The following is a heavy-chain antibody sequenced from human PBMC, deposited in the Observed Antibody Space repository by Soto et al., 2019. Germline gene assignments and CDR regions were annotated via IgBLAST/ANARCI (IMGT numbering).Heavy chain of an antibody. CDR3: ARLVCAAGNYGMDV. CDR1: GGSISSSSYY. J-gene: IGHJ6*02. D-gene: IGHD6-13*01. Sequence: SETLSLTCTVSGGSISSSSYYWGWIRQPPGKGLEWIGSIYYSGSTYYNPSLKSRVTISVDTSKNQFSLKLSSVTAADTAVYYCARLVCAAGNYGMDVWAQGTTVTVSS. V-gene: IGHV4-39*01. CDR2: IYYSGST.